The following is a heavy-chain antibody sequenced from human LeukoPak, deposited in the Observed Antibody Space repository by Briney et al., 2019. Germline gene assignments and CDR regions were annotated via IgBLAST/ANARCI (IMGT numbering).Heavy chain of an antibody. CDR3: AKGESHPKYYFDY. CDR1: GFTFSTYA. Sequence: GGSLRLSCAASGFTFSTYAMRWVRQAPGKGLEWVSSISGSDGSTYYADSVKGRFTISRDNSKNTLYLQMNSLRAEDTAVYYCAKGESHPKYYFDYWGQGTLVTVSS. CDR2: ISGSDGST. D-gene: IGHD3-10*01. J-gene: IGHJ4*02. V-gene: IGHV3-23*01.